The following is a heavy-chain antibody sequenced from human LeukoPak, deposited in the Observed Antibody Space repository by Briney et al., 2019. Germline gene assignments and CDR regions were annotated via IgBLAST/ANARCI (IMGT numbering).Heavy chain of an antibody. CDR3: ARGLIFGVGQCWFDP. V-gene: IGHV4-59*01. CDR1: GGSISSYY. CDR2: IYYSGST. J-gene: IGHJ5*02. Sequence: ETLSLTCTVSGGSISSYYWSWIRQPPGKGLEWIGYIYYSGSTNYNPSLKSRVTISVDTSKNQFSLKLSSVTAADTAVYYCARGLIFGVGQCWFDPWGQGTLVTVSS. D-gene: IGHD3-3*01.